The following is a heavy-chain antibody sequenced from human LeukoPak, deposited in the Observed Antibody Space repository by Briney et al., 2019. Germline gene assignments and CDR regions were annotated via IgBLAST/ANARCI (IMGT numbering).Heavy chain of an antibody. Sequence: GGSLRLSCAASGFTFDDYGMSWVRQAPGKGLEWVSGINWNGGSTGYANAVKGRFTISRDNAKNSLYLQMNSLRAEDTALYYCARGARGVSGYYFDYWGQGTLVTVSS. J-gene: IGHJ4*02. CDR2: INWNGGST. V-gene: IGHV3-20*04. CDR3: ARGARGVSGYYFDY. D-gene: IGHD3-10*01. CDR1: GFTFDDYG.